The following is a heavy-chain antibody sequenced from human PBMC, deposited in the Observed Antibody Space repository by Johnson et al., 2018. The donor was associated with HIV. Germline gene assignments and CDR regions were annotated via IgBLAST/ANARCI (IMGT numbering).Heavy chain of an antibody. V-gene: IGHV3-30-3*01. CDR2: ISYDGSNK. J-gene: IGHJ3*02. D-gene: IGHD2-21*02. CDR1: GFTFSSYG. CDR3: ARDAEEYCGGDCYLWGLGAFDI. Sequence: QVQLVESGGDVVQPGRSLRLSCAASGFTFSSYGIHWVRQAPGKGLEWVAVISYDGSNKYYADSVKGRVTISRDNSKHTLYLQMNSLRDEDTAVYYWARDAEEYCGGDCYLWGLGAFDIWGQGTMVTVSS.